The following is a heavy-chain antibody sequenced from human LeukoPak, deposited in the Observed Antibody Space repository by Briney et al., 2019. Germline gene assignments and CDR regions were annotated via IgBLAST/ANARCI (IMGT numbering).Heavy chain of an antibody. CDR2: INPSGGST. V-gene: IGHV1-46*01. D-gene: IGHD3-3*01. CDR1: GYTFTSYY. CDR3: ATMSFWSGYYTGVDYYYYMDV. J-gene: IGHJ6*03. Sequence: GASVKVSCKASGYTFTSYYMHWVRQAPGQGLEWMGIINPSGGSTSYAQKFQGRVTMTEDTSTDTAYMELSSLRSEDTAVYYCATMSFWSGYYTGVDYYYYMDVWGKGTTVTVSS.